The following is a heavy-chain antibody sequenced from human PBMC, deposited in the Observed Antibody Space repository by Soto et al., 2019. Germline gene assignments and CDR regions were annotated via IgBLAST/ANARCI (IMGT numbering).Heavy chain of an antibody. CDR1: DGSFTDSD. V-gene: IGHV4-34*01. D-gene: IGHD1-26*01. CDR3: AKEVGAGTNWFDP. Sequence: SETLSLTGAVSDGSFTDSDCSWIRQPPWKGLEWIGEVNHDGHTNYNPSLKSRVTISVDASKKQFSLNLTSVTAADTAVYYCAKEVGAGTNWFDPWGQGTL. J-gene: IGHJ5*02. CDR2: VNHDGHT.